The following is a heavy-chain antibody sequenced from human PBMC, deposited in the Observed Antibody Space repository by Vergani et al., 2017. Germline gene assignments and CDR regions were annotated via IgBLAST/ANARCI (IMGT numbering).Heavy chain of an antibody. CDR2: IYSGGST. V-gene: IGHV3-53*01. CDR3: AKDRQWFGEFKYGMDV. Sequence: VQLQESGPGLVKPPGTLSLTCAVSGGSISSSNWWSWVRQPPGKGLEWVSVIYSGGSTYYADSVKGRFTISRDNSKNTLYLQMNSLRAEDTAVYYCAKDRQWFGEFKYGMDVWGQGTTVTVSS. D-gene: IGHD3-10*01. J-gene: IGHJ6*02. CDR1: GGSISSSNW.